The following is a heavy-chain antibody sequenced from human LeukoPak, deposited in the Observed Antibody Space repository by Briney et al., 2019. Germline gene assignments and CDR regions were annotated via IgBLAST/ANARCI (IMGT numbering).Heavy chain of an antibody. CDR1: GGSFSGYY. J-gene: IGHJ6*02. V-gene: IGHV4-34*01. CDR3: ARGPSGPGYYGMDV. CDR2: INHSGST. Sequence: ASETLSLTCAVYGGSFSGYYWSWIRQPPGKGREWIGEINHSGSTNYDPSLKSRVTISVDTSKNQFSLKLSSVTAADTAVYYCARGPSGPGYYGMDVWGQGTTVTVSS. D-gene: IGHD3-10*01.